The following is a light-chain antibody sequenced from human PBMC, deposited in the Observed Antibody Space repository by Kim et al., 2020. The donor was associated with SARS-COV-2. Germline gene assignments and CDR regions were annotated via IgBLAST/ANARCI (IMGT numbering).Light chain of an antibody. V-gene: IGKV3-15*01. CDR2: GAS. CDR1: QSVSSN. Sequence: EIVMTQSPATLSVSPGERATLSCRASQSVSSNLAWYQQKPGQAPRLLIYGASTRATGIPARFSGSGSGTEFTLTISSLQSEDFAVYYCQQYNNWSLYSFGQGTKLE. J-gene: IGKJ2*03. CDR3: QQYNNWSLYS.